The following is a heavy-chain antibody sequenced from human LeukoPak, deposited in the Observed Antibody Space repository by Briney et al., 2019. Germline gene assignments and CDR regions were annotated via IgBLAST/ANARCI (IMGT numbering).Heavy chain of an antibody. Sequence: GGSLRLSCAASGFTFSSYAMSWVRQAPGKGLEWVSAISGSGGSTYYADSVKGRFTISRDNSKNTLYLQMNSLRAEDTAVYYCAKPLVDNYYDSSGCDCYFDYWGQGTLVTVSS. CDR3: AKPLVDNYYDSSGCDCYFDY. J-gene: IGHJ4*02. CDR2: ISGSGGST. CDR1: GFTFSSYA. V-gene: IGHV3-23*01. D-gene: IGHD3-22*01.